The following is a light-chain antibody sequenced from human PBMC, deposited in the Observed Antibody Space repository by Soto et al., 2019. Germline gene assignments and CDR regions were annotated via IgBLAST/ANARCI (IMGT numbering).Light chain of an antibody. CDR1: QSISTY. CDR3: QQRDTWWT. J-gene: IGKJ1*01. V-gene: IGKV3-11*01. CDR2: DAS. Sequence: EIVLTQSPATLSLSPGERATLSCRASQSISTYLAWYQQKPGQAPRLLVYDASNRATGIPARFSGSGSGTDSTLTISSLEPEDVAVYYCQQRDTWWTFGQGTKVEIK.